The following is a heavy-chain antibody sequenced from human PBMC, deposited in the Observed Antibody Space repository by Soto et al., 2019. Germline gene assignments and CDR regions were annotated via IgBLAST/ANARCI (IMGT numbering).Heavy chain of an antibody. CDR1: GFTFSSYG. V-gene: IGHV3-33*01. D-gene: IGHD3-22*01. Sequence: GGSLRLSCAASGFTFSSYGMHWVRQAPGKGLEWVAVIWYDGSNKYYADSVKGRFTISRDNSKNTLYLQMNSLRAEDTAVYYCARDPFFGSGYALGLDYWGQGTLVTVSS. CDR3: ARDPFFGSGYALGLDY. J-gene: IGHJ4*02. CDR2: IWYDGSNK.